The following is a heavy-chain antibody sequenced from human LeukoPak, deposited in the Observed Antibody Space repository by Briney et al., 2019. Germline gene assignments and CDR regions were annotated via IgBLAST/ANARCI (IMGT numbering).Heavy chain of an antibody. Sequence: GGSLRLSCAASGFTFSTYNMNWVRQAPGKGLEWVSSISGSSSYIYYADSVKGRFSISRDNAKNSLYLQMNSLRAEDTAVYYCAREARVGSGYTYYYYYYMDVWGKGTTVTVSS. V-gene: IGHV3-21*01. D-gene: IGHD3-22*01. CDR2: ISGSSSYI. CDR3: AREARVGSGYTYYYYYYMDV. J-gene: IGHJ6*03. CDR1: GFTFSTYN.